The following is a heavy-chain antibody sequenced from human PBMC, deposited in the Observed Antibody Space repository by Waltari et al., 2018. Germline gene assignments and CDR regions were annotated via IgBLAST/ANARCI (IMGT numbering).Heavy chain of an antibody. CDR2: IYYSGST. J-gene: IGHJ4*02. Sequence: QVQLQESGPGLVKPSETLSLTCTVSGGSISSYYWSWIRQPPGKGMEWIGYIYYSGSTNYNPSLKSRVTISVDTSKNQFSLKLSSVTAADTAVYYCARYSPGEGRVYSGSYSGDYFDYWGQGTLVTVSS. CDR3: ARYSPGEGRVYSGSYSGDYFDY. CDR1: GGSISSYY. D-gene: IGHD1-26*01. V-gene: IGHV4-59*01.